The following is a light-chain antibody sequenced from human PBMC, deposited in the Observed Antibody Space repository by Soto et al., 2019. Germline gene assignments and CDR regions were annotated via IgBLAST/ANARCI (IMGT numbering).Light chain of an antibody. CDR2: GAS. J-gene: IGKJ1*01. CDR1: QSVSRK. Sequence: EIVLTQSPATPSVSPGERATLSSRASQSVSRKLAWYQQTRGQAPRLLIYGASTRATGVPARFSGSGSGTEFTLTISNLQSEDFAVYHCQQYDKWPRTFGQGTKVDIK. CDR3: QQYDKWPRT. V-gene: IGKV3-15*01.